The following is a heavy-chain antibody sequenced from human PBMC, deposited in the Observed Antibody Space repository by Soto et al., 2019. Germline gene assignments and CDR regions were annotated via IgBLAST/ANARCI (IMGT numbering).Heavy chain of an antibody. CDR3: ARGWETGKDYGDYFDH. Sequence: QVQLQQWGAGLLKPSETLSLTCAVYGGSFNDYFWSWIRQPPGKGLEWIGEVIHPGRTNYNPSLKSRVSMSLDTSKTQFSLNLTSVTAADTAIYYCARGWETGKDYGDYFDHWGQGTLVSVSS. V-gene: IGHV4-34*01. CDR1: GGSFNDYF. J-gene: IGHJ4*02. D-gene: IGHD4-17*01. CDR2: VIHPGRT.